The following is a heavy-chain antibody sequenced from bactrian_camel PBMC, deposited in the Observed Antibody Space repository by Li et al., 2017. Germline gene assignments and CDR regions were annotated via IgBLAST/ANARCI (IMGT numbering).Heavy chain of an antibody. D-gene: IGHD6*01. J-gene: IGHJ4*01. CDR2: INSGGGST. CDR1: GFSFSSYA. Sequence: VQLVESGGGLVQPGGSLRLSCAASGFSFSSYAMIWVRQAPGKGLEWVSTINSGGGSTYYADSVKGRFTISRDYAKNTVYLQMNSLKSEDTALYYCATQRSWSTGAYAANYWGQGTQVTVS. V-gene: IGHV3S40*01. CDR3: ATQRSWSTGAYAANY.